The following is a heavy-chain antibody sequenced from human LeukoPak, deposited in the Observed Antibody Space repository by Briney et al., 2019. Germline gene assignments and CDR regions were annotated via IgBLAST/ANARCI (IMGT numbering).Heavy chain of an antibody. J-gene: IGHJ6*03. CDR2: IRYDGSNK. V-gene: IGHV3-30*02. CDR1: GFTFDDYG. D-gene: IGHD3-3*01. CDR3: AKDAYSTFWSGYPEPYYYYYYMDV. Sequence: VGSLRLSCAASGFTFDDYGMSWVRQAPGKGLEWVAFIRYDGSNKYYADSVKGRFTISRDNSKNTLYLQMNSLRAEVTAVYYCAKDAYSTFWSGYPEPYYYYYYMDVWGKGTTVTVSS.